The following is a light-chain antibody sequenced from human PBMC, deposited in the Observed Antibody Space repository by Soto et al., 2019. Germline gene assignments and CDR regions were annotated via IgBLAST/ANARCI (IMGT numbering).Light chain of an antibody. V-gene: IGKV3-15*01. CDR3: QQYNNWTLT. Sequence: IVLTKSRGTLSLSPGERGALSCRASQNRSRNLSWHQLKPCQAPRLFIDSSSSRATGSPVRLSGSGSGTEFTLTISSLHSEDFAVYYCQQYNNWTLTFGQGTRLEIK. CDR1: QNRSRN. J-gene: IGKJ5*01. CDR2: SSS.